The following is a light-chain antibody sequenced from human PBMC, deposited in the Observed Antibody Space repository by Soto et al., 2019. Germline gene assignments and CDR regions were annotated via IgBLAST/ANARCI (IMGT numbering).Light chain of an antibody. J-gene: IGKJ4*01. CDR3: QQYENVPIT. CDR1: QDISNY. Sequence: DIQMTQSPSSLSASVGARVTITCQASQDISNYLNWYQQKPGKAPKLLISDASKLQTGVPSRFSGRGSGTDFTFTISSLQPEDIATYHCQQYENVPITFGGGTKVEIK. CDR2: DAS. V-gene: IGKV1-33*01.